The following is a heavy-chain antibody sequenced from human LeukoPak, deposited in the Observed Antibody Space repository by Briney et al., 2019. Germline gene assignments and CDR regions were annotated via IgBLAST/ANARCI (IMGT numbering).Heavy chain of an antibody. CDR2: IYYSGST. D-gene: IGHD3-10*02. V-gene: IGHV4-59*01. CDR3: ARGLSRFGEVGTFDY. J-gene: IGHJ4*02. Sequence: SETLSLTCTVSGGSISSYYWSWIRQPPGKGLKWIGYIYYSGSTNCNPSLKSRVTISVDTSKNQFSLKLSSVTAADTAVYYCARGLSRFGEVGTFDYWDQGTLVTVSS. CDR1: GGSISSYY.